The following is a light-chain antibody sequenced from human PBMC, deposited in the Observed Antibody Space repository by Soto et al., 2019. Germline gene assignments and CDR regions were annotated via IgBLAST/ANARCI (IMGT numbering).Light chain of an antibody. CDR3: SSYTSSSLYV. J-gene: IGLJ1*01. CDR2: DVS. Sequence: QSALTQPASVSGSPGQSITMSCTGTNSDVGGYESVSWYQQHAGRAPKLIIYDVSNRPSGGSGRVSGSKFGNTASLTISGLQAEDDADYYCSSYTSSSLYVFGTGTKLTVL. V-gene: IGLV2-14*01. CDR1: NSDVGGYES.